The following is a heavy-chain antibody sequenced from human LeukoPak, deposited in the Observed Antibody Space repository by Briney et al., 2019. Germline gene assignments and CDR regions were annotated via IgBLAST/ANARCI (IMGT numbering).Heavy chain of an antibody. V-gene: IGHV3-21*01. J-gene: IGHJ4*02. CDR2: ISDDSNYI. CDR3: ANHLACGSTSCPSFDY. D-gene: IGHD2-2*01. CDR1: GFTFSSYS. Sequence: GGSLRLSCAASGFTFSSYSMNWVRQAPGKGLEWVSSISDDSNYIYYADPVKGRFTISRDNAKNSLYLQMNSLRAEDTAVYYCANHLACGSTSCPSFDYWGQGTLVTVSS.